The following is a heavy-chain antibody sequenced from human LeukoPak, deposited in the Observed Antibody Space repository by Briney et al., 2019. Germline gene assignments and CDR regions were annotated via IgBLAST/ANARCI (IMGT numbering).Heavy chain of an antibody. J-gene: IGHJ4*02. Sequence: ASVKVSCTASGYTFSGYYMHWVRQAPGQGLEWMGRINPNSGGTKYVQKFQGRVTMTRDTSISTAYMELSRLRSDDTAVYYCASGSLASYFDHWGQGTLVTVST. CDR3: ASGSLASYFDH. V-gene: IGHV1-2*06. CDR2: INPNSGGT. CDR1: GYTFSGYY. D-gene: IGHD3-16*01.